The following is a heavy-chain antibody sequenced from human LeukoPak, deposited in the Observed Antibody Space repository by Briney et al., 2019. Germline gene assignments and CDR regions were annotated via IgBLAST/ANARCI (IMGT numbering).Heavy chain of an antibody. CDR3: ARESDLSNYDRTDY. D-gene: IGHD4/OR15-4a*01. CDR2: IYTSGST. J-gene: IGHJ4*02. Sequence: SETLSLTCTVSGASISSGNYYWSWIRQPAGKGLQWIGRIYTSGSTTYTPNFQSRVTISADTSKNQLSLKLSCETAAVSAMYYCARESDLSNYDRTDYWGQGTLVTVSS. V-gene: IGHV4-61*02. CDR1: GASISSGNYY.